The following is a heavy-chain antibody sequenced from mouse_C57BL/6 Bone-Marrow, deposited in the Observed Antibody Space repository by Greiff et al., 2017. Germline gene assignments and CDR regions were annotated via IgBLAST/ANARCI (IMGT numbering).Heavy chain of an antibody. CDR3: ASCSSMYYAMDY. CDR1: GYTFTSYW. V-gene: IGHV1-59*01. D-gene: IGHD1-1*01. Sequence: VQLQQPGAELVRPGTSVKLSCKASGYTFTSYWMHWVKQRPGQGLEWIGVIDPSDSYTTYNQKFKGKATLTVDTSSSTAYMQLSSLTSEDSAVYYCASCSSMYYAMDYWGQGTSVTVSS. J-gene: IGHJ4*01. CDR2: IDPSDSYT.